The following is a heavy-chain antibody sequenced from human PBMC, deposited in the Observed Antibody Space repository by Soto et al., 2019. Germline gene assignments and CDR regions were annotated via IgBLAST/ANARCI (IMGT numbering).Heavy chain of an antibody. CDR2: ISSSSSYI. CDR3: ARETSYGDNDY. CDR1: GFAFSGYS. J-gene: IGHJ4*02. D-gene: IGHD4-17*01. V-gene: IGHV3-21*01. Sequence: EVQLVESGGGLVKPGGSLRLSCAASGFAFSGYSMNWVRQAPGKGLEWVSSISSSSSYINYADSVRGRFTISRDNAKNSLYLQMNSLRAEDTAVYYCARETSYGDNDYWGQGTLVTVSS.